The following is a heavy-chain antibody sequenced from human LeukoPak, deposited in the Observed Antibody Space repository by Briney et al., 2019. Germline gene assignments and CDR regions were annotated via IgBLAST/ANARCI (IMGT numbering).Heavy chain of an antibody. D-gene: IGHD5-18*01. CDR2: IGTVGDT. J-gene: IGHJ4*02. V-gene: IGHV3-13*01. CDR3: AKDRYSYAFEYSDS. CDR1: GFTFSNYD. Sequence: GGSLRLSCAASGFTFSNYDMHWVRQATGKGLEWVSSIGTVGDTYYADSVKGRFTISRDNSKNTLSLQVSSLRTEDTAVYYCAKDRYSYAFEYSDSWGQGTLVTVSS.